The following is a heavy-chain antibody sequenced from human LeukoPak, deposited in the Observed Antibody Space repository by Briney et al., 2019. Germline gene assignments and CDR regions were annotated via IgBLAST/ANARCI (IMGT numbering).Heavy chain of an antibody. V-gene: IGHV3-48*01. CDR1: GFTFSSYS. CDR3: ARGSPLGGSYHDY. D-gene: IGHD1-26*01. J-gene: IGHJ4*02. Sequence: PGGSLRLSCAASGFTFSSYSMNWVRQAPGKGLEWVSYISSSSSTIYYADSVKGRFTISRDNAKNSLYLQMNSLRAEDTAVYYCARGSPLGGSYHDYWGQGTLVTVSS. CDR2: ISSSSSTI.